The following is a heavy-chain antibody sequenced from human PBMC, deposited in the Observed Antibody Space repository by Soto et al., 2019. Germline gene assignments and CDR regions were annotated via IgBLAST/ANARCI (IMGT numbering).Heavy chain of an antibody. CDR2: ISYDGSNK. CDR3: GGDDFWSGYYEEYYYYYMDV. J-gene: IGHJ6*03. Sequence: PGGSLRLSFAASGFTFSSYGMHWVRQAPGKGLEWVAVISYDGSNKYYADSVKGRFTISRDNSKNTLYLQMNSLRAEDTAVYYCGGDDFWSGYYEEYYYYYMDVWGKGTTVTVSS. D-gene: IGHD3-3*01. CDR1: GFTFSSYG. V-gene: IGHV3-30*03.